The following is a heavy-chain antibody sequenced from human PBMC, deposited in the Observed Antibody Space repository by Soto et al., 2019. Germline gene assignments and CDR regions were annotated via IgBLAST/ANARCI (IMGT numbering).Heavy chain of an antibody. J-gene: IGHJ4*02. CDR1: GGSISSGGYY. CDR3: ARDLRAVRGAFDY. Sequence: QVQLQESGPGLVKPSQTLSLTCTVSGGSISSGGYYWSWIRQHPGKGLEWIGYIYYSGSTYYNPSLQDRVTISEDTSKTPFSLKRSSVTAADTAVYYCARDLRAVRGAFDYWGQGTLVTVSS. D-gene: IGHD3-10*01. CDR2: IYYSGST. V-gene: IGHV4-31*03.